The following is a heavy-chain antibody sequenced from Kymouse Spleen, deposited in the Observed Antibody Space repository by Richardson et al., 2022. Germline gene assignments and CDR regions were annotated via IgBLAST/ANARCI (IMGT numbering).Heavy chain of an antibody. Sequence: QVQLVESGGGVVQPGRSLRLSCAASGFTFSSYGMHWVRQAPGKGLEWVAVIWYDGSNKYYADSVKGRFTISRDNSKNTLYLQMNSLRAEDTAVYYCARAPIEVVPAAMYYYYGMDVWGQGTTVTVSS. CDR3: ARAPIEVVPAAMYYYYGMDV. D-gene: IGHD2-2*02. V-gene: IGHV3-33*01. J-gene: IGHJ6*02. CDR2: IWYDGSNK. CDR1: GFTFSSYG.